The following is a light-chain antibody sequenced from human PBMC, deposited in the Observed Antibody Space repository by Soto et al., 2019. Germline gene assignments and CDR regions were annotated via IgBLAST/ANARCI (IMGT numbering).Light chain of an antibody. CDR2: GAF. V-gene: IGKV3-20*01. CDR3: QQYNIWPRT. Sequence: EIVLTHSPGALSLSPWEIATLSCRASQSVSSSYLAWYQQKRVQAPWLLIYGAFNRAGGVPDRFSGSGSGTDFTLTISRLEPEDFAVYYCQQYNIWPRTFGQGTKVDIK. J-gene: IGKJ1*01. CDR1: QSVSSSY.